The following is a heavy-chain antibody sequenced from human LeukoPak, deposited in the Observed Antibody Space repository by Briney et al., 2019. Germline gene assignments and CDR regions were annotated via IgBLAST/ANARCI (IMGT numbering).Heavy chain of an antibody. J-gene: IGHJ4*02. D-gene: IGHD2-21*02. Sequence: ASVKVSCKASGYTFTSYDINWVRQATGQGLEWMGWMNPNSGNTGYAQKFQGRVTMTRNTSISTAYMELSSLRSEDPAVYYCARGVGVVTAASFDYWGQGTLVTVSS. CDR2: MNPNSGNT. CDR3: ARGVGVVTAASFDY. CDR1: GYTFTSYD. V-gene: IGHV1-8*01.